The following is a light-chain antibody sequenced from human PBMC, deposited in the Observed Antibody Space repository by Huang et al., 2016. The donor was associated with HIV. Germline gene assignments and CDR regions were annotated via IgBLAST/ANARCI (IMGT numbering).Light chain of an antibody. V-gene: IGKV3-11*01. CDR3: QQRTKWPPVLT. CDR1: QSVGVY. Sequence: EIVLTQSPATLSLSPGDRATLSCRASQSVGVYLAWYQQKPGQAPRLLIYEASNRTTGIPDSFSGSGSGTDFTLTIASLQPDDFAIYYCQQRTKWPPVLTFGGGTRVEIK. CDR2: EAS. J-gene: IGKJ4*01.